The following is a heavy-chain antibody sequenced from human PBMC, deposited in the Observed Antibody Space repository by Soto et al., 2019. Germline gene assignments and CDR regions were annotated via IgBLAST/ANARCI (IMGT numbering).Heavy chain of an antibody. V-gene: IGHV1-69*13. CDR2: IILIFGTA. Sequence: ASVKVSCKASGGTFSSYAISWVRQAPGQGLEWMGGIILIFGTANYAQKFQGRVTITADESTSTAYMELSSLRSEDTAVYYCARVGLYYDILTGYSQNWFDPWGQGTLVTVSS. J-gene: IGHJ5*02. D-gene: IGHD3-9*01. CDR1: GGTFSSYA. CDR3: ARVGLYYDILTGYSQNWFDP.